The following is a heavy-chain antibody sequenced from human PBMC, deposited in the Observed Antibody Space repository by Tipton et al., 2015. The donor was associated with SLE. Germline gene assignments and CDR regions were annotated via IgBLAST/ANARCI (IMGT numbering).Heavy chain of an antibody. D-gene: IGHD3/OR15-3a*01. J-gene: IGHJ6*03. V-gene: IGHV4-34*01. CDR2: INHSGGT. CDR1: GGSFSGYY. CDR3: ARAPGLDRDYYYYYYMDV. Sequence: TLSLTCAVYGGSFSGYYWSWIRQPPGKGLEWIGEINHSGGTNYNPSLKSRVTISVDTSKNQFSLKLSSVTAADTAVDYCARAPGLDRDYYYYYYMDVWGKGTTVTVSS.